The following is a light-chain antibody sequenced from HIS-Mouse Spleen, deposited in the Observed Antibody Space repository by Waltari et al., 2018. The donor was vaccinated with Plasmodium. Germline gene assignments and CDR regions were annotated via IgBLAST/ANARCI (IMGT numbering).Light chain of an antibody. Sequence: QAVLTQPSSLSASPGASASLTCTLRSGINVGTYRIYWYQQKPGSPPQYLLRYKADSDKQQGSGVRSGFSGSKDASAKAGIVLIAGLQAEDEADYYCMIWHSSAWVFGGGTKLTVL. CDR1: SGINVGTYR. V-gene: IGLV5-45*03. CDR2: YKADSDK. J-gene: IGLJ3*02. CDR3: MIWHSSAWV.